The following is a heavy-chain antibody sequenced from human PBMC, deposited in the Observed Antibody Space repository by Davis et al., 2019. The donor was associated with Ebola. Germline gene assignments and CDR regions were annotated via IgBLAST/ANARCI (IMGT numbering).Heavy chain of an antibody. V-gene: IGHV3-7*03. CDR1: GISFRIYR. Sequence: GGSLRLSCAASGISFRIYRMSWVRQAPGKGLEWVATVNQDGSQTYYVASVKGRFTMSRDDAENSLYLQMNNVTVDDTAVYYCATDAWAGFDPWGQGSLVTVSS. D-gene: IGHD1-26*01. J-gene: IGHJ5*02. CDR3: ATDAWAGFDP. CDR2: VNQDGSQT.